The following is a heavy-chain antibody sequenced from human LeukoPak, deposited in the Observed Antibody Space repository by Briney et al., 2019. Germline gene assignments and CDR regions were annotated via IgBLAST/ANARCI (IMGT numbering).Heavy chain of an antibody. V-gene: IGHV7-4-1*02. CDR2: INTNTGNP. CDR1: GYTFTSYA. CDR3: ASGYCSGGSCYRAFDI. Sequence: GASVKVSCKASGYTFTSYAMNWVRQAPGQGLEWMGWINTNTGNPTYAQGFTGRFVFSLDTSVSTAYLQISSLKAEDTAVYYCASGYCSGGSCYRAFDIWGQGTMVTVSS. D-gene: IGHD2-15*01. J-gene: IGHJ3*02.